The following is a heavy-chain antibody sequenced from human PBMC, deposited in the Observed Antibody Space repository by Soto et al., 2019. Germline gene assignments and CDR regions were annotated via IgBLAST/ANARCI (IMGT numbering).Heavy chain of an antibody. V-gene: IGHV3-7*01. Sequence: EVQLLESGGGLVQPGGSLRLSCASSGFTFNNSWMSWVRQAPGKGLECVANINQDGAERHYVDSVKGRFTISRDNAKNSLYLQMNSLRVEDTAVYYCARNELWGQGTLVTVSS. CDR3: ARNEL. D-gene: IGHD1-7*01. CDR2: INQDGAER. J-gene: IGHJ4*02. CDR1: GFTFNNSW.